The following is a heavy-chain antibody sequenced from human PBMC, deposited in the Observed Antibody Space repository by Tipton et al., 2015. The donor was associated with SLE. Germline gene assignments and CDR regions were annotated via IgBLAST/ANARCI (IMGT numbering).Heavy chain of an antibody. CDR1: GFTFNTYA. CDR2: ISYDGSNK. V-gene: IGHV3-30*04. CDR3: AREPLAAAGYYFDY. J-gene: IGHJ4*02. Sequence: SLRLSCAASGFTFNTYAMTWVRQAPGKGLEWVAVISYDGSNKYYADSVKGRFTISRDNSKNTLYLQMNSLRAEDTAVYYCAREPLAAAGYYFDYWGQGTLVTVSS. D-gene: IGHD6-13*01.